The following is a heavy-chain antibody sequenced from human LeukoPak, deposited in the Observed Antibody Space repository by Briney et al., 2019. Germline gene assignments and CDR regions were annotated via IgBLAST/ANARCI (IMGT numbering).Heavy chain of an antibody. D-gene: IGHD6-13*01. CDR3: ARFGASSSWGYYFDY. V-gene: IGHV1-18*01. J-gene: IGHJ4*02. Sequence: ASVKVSCKASGYTFTSYGISWVRQAPGQGLEWMGWISAYNSNTNYAQKLQGRVTMTTDTSTSTAYMELRSLRSDDTAVYYCARFGASSSWGYYFDYWGQGTLVTVSS. CDR2: ISAYNSNT. CDR1: GYTFTSYG.